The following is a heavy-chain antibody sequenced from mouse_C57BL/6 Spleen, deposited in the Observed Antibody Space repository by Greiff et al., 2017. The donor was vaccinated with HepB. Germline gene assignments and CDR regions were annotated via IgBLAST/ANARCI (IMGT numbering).Heavy chain of an antibody. J-gene: IGHJ1*03. CDR2: IYPGDGDT. V-gene: IGHV1-82*01. Sequence: QVQLQQSGPELVKPGASVKISCKASGYAFSSSWMNWVKQRPGKGLEWIGRIYPGDGDTNYNRKFKGKATLNADKSSSTAYMKRSSLTSEDSAVSLCERLTYGSSPWYCDVGGTGTTVTVSS. CDR3: ERLTYGSSPWYCDV. CDR1: GYAFSSSW. D-gene: IGHD1-1*01.